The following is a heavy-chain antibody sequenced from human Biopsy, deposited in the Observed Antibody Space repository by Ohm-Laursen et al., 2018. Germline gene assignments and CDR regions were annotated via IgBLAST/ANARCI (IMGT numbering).Heavy chain of an antibody. CDR2: INPDGSVK. V-gene: IGHV3-7*01. Sequence: SLRLSCAASGFTLSSYSMNWVRQAPGKGLEWVANINPDGSVKYFADSVKGRFTISRDNAENSMYLQMSSLTVDDTAVYYCARDERWGQGTLVTVSS. CDR1: GFTLSSYS. CDR3: ARDER. J-gene: IGHJ4*02. D-gene: IGHD5-24*01.